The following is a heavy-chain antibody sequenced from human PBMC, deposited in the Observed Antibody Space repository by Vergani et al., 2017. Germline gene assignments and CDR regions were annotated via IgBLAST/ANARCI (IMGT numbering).Heavy chain of an antibody. J-gene: IGHJ4*02. Sequence: EVQLLESGGGLVQPGGSLRLSCAASGFTFSSYEMNWVRPAPGKGLEWVSYISSIGSTRYYADSVKGRFTMSRDNANNSLYRQMNSLRADDTAVYYCARDLATVTPFDYWGQGTLVTVSS. D-gene: IGHD4-11*01. CDR2: ISSIGSTR. CDR3: ARDLATVTPFDY. V-gene: IGHV3-48*03. CDR1: GFTFSSYE.